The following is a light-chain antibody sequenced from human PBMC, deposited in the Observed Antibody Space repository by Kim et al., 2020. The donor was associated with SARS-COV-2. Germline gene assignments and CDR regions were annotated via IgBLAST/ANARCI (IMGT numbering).Light chain of an antibody. J-gene: IGLJ2*01. V-gene: IGLV3-19*01. CDR1: DLRSYY. CDR3: NHRDSSGNHVG. Sequence: GETVSITCQGGDLRSYYAGWYQQKPRRAPVLVIYGKNNRPPGVPDRRSGSSSGNTTSLTITGGQAEEEADYCYNHRDSSGNHVGFGGGTKLTVL. CDR2: GKN.